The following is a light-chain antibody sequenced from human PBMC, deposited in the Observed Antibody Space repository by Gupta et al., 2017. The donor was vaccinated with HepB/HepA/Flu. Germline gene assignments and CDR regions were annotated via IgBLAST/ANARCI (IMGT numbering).Light chain of an antibody. V-gene: IGKV2-28*01. CDR1: QSLLHINGYNH. J-gene: IGKJ4*01. CDR3: MQARQMPPT. Sequence: DMVITHSPLSLPVTSVEPASISCSSSQSLLHINGYNHLAWYLQKPGQSPQLLMFFRSDRASGVPDRFSGSGSGTDFTLKISRVEADDVGIYYCMQARQMPPTFGGGTKVEIK. CDR2: FRS.